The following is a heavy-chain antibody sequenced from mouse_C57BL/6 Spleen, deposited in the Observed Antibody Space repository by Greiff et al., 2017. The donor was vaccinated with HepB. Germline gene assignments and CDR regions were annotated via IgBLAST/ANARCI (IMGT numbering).Heavy chain of an antibody. D-gene: IGHD1-1*01. CDR2: IYPGSGGT. CDR3: ARLGYYGSNDWYFDV. Sequence: QVQLQQSGAELVRPGTSVKVSCKASGYAFTNYLIEWVKQRPGQGLEWIGVIYPGSGGTNYNEKFKGKATLTADKSSSTAYMQLSSLTSEDSAVYFCARLGYYGSNDWYFDVWGTGTTVTVSS. CDR1: GYAFTNYL. V-gene: IGHV1-54*01. J-gene: IGHJ1*03.